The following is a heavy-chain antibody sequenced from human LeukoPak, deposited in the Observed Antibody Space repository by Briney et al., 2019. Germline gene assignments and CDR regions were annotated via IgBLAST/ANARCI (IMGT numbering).Heavy chain of an antibody. Sequence: GSLRLSCAASAFSLSAYNMNWIRQPPGKGLEWIGSIYNIGSTYYNPSLKSRVTISVDTSKNQFSLKLSSVTAADTAVYYCASALGGSSYRVDSWGQGTLVTVSS. CDR1: AFSLSAYN. CDR2: IYNIGST. CDR3: ASALGGSSYRVDS. D-gene: IGHD1-26*01. J-gene: IGHJ4*02. V-gene: IGHV4-39*01.